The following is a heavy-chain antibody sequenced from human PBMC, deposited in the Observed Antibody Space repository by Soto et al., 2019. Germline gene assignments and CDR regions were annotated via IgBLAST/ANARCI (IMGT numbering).Heavy chain of an antibody. D-gene: IGHD6-19*01. CDR2: ISKDGTNK. V-gene: IGHV3-30*04. CDR1: GFSFSSYA. CDR3: ARDMYSSDYFVKWFEP. Sequence: QVRLVESGGGVVQPGRSLRLSCTASGFSFSSYAMYWFRQPPGKGLEWVAVISKDGTNKNYADSVKGRVTVSRDNANYSLDLQLNSLRGEDTAMYYCARDMYSSDYFVKWFEPWGQGTLVTVSS. J-gene: IGHJ5*02.